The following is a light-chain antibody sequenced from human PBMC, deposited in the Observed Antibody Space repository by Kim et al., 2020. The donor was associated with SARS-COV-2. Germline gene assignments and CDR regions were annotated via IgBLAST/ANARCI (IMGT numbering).Light chain of an antibody. CDR3: HHRGGWPPGT. CDR1: QSVGAN. Sequence: EIVLTQSPATLSLSPGETATLSCTASQSVGANFAWYQQRPGQAPRLLIYDASKRATGVPARFSGSGSGTDFILTIKYIEPEDFVIYYCHHRGGWPPGTFGQGTKVDIK. V-gene: IGKV3-11*01. CDR2: DAS. J-gene: IGKJ2*01.